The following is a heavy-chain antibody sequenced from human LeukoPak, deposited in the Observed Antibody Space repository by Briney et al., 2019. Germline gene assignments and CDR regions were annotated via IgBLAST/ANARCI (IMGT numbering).Heavy chain of an antibody. J-gene: IGHJ5*02. CDR1: SGSISSYY. CDR3: ARGLAVGNWFDP. CDR2: IYYSGST. Sequence: SETLSLTCTVSSGSISSYYWSWIRQPPGKGLEWIGYIYYSGSTNYNPSLKSRVTISVDTSKNQFSLKLSSVTAADTAVYYCARGLAVGNWFDPWGQGTLVTVSS. V-gene: IGHV4-59*01. D-gene: IGHD2-21*01.